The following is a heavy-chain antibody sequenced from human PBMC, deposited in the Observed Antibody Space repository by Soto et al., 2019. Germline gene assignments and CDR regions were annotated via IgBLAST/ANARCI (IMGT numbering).Heavy chain of an antibody. D-gene: IGHD1-26*01. V-gene: IGHV3-11*01. CDR2: ISSSGSTI. Sequence: GGSLRLSCAASGFTFSDYYMSWIRQAPGKGLEWVPYISSSGSTIYYADSVKGRFTISRDNAKNSLYLQMNSLRAEDTAVYYCARDSAVGATYYYYGMDVWGQGTTVTVSS. CDR1: GFTFSDYY. CDR3: ARDSAVGATYYYYGMDV. J-gene: IGHJ6*02.